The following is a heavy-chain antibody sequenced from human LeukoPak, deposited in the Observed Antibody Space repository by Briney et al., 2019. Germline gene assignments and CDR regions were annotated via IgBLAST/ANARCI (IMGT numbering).Heavy chain of an antibody. V-gene: IGHV4-59*08. CDR3: ASSVEDAFDI. CDR2: IYYSGST. Sequence: SETLSLTCTVSGGSISSYYWSWIRQPPGKGLEWIGYIYYSGSTNYNPSLKSRVTISVDTSKNQFPLKLSSVTAADTAVYYCASSVEDAFDIWGQGTMVTVSS. CDR1: GGSISSYY. D-gene: IGHD5/OR15-5a*01. J-gene: IGHJ3*02.